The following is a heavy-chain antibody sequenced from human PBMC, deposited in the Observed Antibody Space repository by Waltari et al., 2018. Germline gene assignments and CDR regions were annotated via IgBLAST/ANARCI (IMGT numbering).Heavy chain of an antibody. J-gene: IGHJ4*02. D-gene: IGHD6-6*01. V-gene: IGHV4-39*02. CDR2: IYYNGNT. CDR3: TTEYSSSSAY. Sequence: QLQLQESGPGLVKPSETLSLTCTVSGDSISNDNYHWAWVRQPPGKGLEWIGSIYYNGNTYYSPSLKSRVTISVDTSKNQFSLRLSSVTAADTAVYYCTTEYSSSSAYWGQGTLVTVSS. CDR1: GDSISNDNYH.